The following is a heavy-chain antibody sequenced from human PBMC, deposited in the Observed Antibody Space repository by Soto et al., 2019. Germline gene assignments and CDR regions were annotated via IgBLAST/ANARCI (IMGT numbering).Heavy chain of an antibody. CDR2: ISAYNGNT. Sequence: ASVKVSCKASGYTFTSYGISWVRQAPGQGLEWMGWISAYNGNTNYAQKLQGRVTMTTDTSTSTAYMELRSLRSDDTAVYYCASINYYDSSGYFPDPWGQGTLVTVSS. J-gene: IGHJ5*02. D-gene: IGHD3-22*01. CDR1: GYTFTSYG. CDR3: ASINYYDSSGYFPDP. V-gene: IGHV1-18*01.